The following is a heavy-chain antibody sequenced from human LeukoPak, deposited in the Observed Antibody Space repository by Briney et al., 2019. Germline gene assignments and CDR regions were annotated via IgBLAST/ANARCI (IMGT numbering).Heavy chain of an antibody. D-gene: IGHD1-26*01. CDR2: IYYSGST. J-gene: IGHJ4*02. Sequence: PSETLSLTCTVSGGSISSSSYYWGWIRQPPGKGLEWIGSIYYSGSTYYNPSLKSRVTISVDTSKNQFSLKLSSVTAADTAVYYCARERWELLFHYFDYWGQGTLVSVSS. CDR1: GGSISSSSYY. V-gene: IGHV4-39*02. CDR3: ARERWELLFHYFDY.